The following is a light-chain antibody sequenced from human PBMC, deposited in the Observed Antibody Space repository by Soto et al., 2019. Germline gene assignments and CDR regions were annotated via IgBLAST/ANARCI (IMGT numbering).Light chain of an antibody. V-gene: IGLV2-14*01. CDR3: SSFTSRSSLI. CDR1: MRDIGAYNL. J-gene: IGLJ2*01. Sequence: QSVLTQPASVSGSPGQSITIFCAGTMRDIGAYNLVSWYQQHPGRAPQLIIYEVRNRPSGSSFRFSGSKSGNTASLTISGLQAEDEADYYCSSFTSRSSLIFGXGTKLTVL. CDR2: EVR.